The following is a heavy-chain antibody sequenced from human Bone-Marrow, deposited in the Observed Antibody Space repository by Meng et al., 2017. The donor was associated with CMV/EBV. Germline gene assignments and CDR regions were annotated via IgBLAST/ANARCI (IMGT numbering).Heavy chain of an antibody. V-gene: IGHV3-30-3*01. D-gene: IGHD2/OR15-2a*01. CDR1: GFTFSSYA. J-gene: IGHJ4*02. CDR2: ISYDGSNK. Sequence: GESLKISCAASGFTFSSYAMHWVRQAPGKGLEWVAVISYDGSNKYYADSVKGRFTISRDNSKNTLYLQMNSLRAEDTAVYYCARTYLLRRPPQYRVFDYWGQGTLVTVSS. CDR3: ARTYLLRRPPQYRVFDY.